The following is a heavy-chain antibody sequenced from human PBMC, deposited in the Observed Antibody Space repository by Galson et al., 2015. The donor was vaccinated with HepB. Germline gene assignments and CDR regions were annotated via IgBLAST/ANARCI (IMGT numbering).Heavy chain of an antibody. Sequence: SLRLSCAASGFIFSSYNMIWVRQAPGKGLEWLSYIKSGSVIIYNADSVKGRFTISRDNAKNSLYLQMNGLRAEDTAVYYCAREILTGYYREGGDDAFDIWGQGTAVTVSS. CDR1: GFIFSSYN. D-gene: IGHD3-9*01. V-gene: IGHV3-48*01. J-gene: IGHJ3*02. CDR3: AREILTGYYREGGDDAFDI. CDR2: IKSGSVII.